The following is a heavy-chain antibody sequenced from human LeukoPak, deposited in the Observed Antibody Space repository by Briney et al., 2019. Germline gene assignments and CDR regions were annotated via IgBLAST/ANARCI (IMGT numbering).Heavy chain of an antibody. J-gene: IGHJ3*02. Sequence: SETLSLTCAVSGGSISRGGYSWSWIRQPPGKGLEWIGYIYHSGSTYCNPSLKSRVTISVDRSKNQFSLKLSSVTAADTAVYYCARTDYYDSSGRTHAFDIWGQGTMVTVSS. V-gene: IGHV4-30-2*01. D-gene: IGHD3-22*01. CDR2: IYHSGST. CDR1: GGSISRGGYS. CDR3: ARTDYYDSSGRTHAFDI.